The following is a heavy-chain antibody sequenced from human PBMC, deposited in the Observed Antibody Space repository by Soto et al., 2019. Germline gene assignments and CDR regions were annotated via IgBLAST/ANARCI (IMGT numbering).Heavy chain of an antibody. V-gene: IGHV3-23*01. CDR3: AKPTPARTRGLGRFDP. CDR2: ISGSGGST. Sequence: EVQLLESGGGLVQPGGSLRLSCAASGFTFSSYAMSWVRQAPGKGLEWVSAISGSGGSTYYADSVKGRFTISRDNSKNTLYLQMNSLRAEDTAVYYCAKPTPARTRGLGRFDPWGQGTLVTVSS. J-gene: IGHJ5*02. D-gene: IGHD6-6*01. CDR1: GFTFSSYA.